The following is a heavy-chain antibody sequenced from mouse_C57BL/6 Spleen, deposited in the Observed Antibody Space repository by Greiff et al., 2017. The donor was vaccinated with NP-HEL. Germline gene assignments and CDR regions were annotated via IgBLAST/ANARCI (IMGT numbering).Heavy chain of an antibody. CDR1: GFTFSDYG. V-gene: IGHV5-17*01. J-gene: IGHJ4*01. D-gene: IGHD6-5*01. CDR2: ISSGSSTI. Sequence: DVQLVESGGGLVKPGGSLKLSCAASGFTFSDYGMHWVRQAPEKGLEWVAYISSGSSTIYYADTVKGRFTISRDNAKNTLFLQMTSLRSEDTAMYYCARPIDYYAMDYWGQGTSVTVSS. CDR3: ARPIDYYAMDY.